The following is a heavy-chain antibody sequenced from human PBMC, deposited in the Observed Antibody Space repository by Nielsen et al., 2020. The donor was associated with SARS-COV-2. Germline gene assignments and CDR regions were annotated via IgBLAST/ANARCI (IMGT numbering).Heavy chain of an antibody. Sequence: GGSLRLSCAASGFTVSSNYMSWVRQAPGKGLEWVSVIYSGGSTYYADSVKGRFTISRDDSKNTLYLQMNSLRAEDTAVYYCARDSYGGNGYFDYWGQGTLVTVSS. D-gene: IGHD4-23*01. CDR1: GFTVSSNY. CDR2: IYSGGST. J-gene: IGHJ4*02. V-gene: IGHV3-53*01. CDR3: ARDSYGGNGYFDY.